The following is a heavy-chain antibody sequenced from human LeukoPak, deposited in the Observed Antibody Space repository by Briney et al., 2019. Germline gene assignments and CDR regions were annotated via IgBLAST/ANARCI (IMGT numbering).Heavy chain of an antibody. CDR1: GGTFSSYV. V-gene: IGHV1-69*04. CDR2: VIPILGEE. J-gene: IGHJ4*02. CDR3: ARHTMVVGGRFDY. Sequence: SVKVSCKASGGTFSSYVISWVRQAPGQGLEWMGRVIPILGEENYAQNFQGRLTMTADKSTSTAYMELSSLRSEDTAVYYCARHTMVVGGRFDYWGQGTLVTVSS. D-gene: IGHD3-10*01.